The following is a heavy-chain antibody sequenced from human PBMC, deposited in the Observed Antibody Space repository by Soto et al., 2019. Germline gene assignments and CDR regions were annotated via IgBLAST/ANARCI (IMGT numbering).Heavy chain of an antibody. Sequence: ETLSLTCTVSGCSISSYYWSWIRQPPGKGLEWIGYIYYSGSTNYNPSLKSRVTISVDTSKNQFSLKLSSVTAADTAVYYCARDYYGSGSYPYGMDVWGQGTTVTVSS. J-gene: IGHJ6*02. D-gene: IGHD3-10*01. V-gene: IGHV4-59*01. CDR3: ARDYYGSGSYPYGMDV. CDR1: GCSISSYY. CDR2: IYYSGST.